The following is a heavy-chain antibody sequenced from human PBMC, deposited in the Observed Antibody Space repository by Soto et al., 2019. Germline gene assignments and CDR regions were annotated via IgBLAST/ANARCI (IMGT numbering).Heavy chain of an antibody. CDR2: ISGSGGNT. D-gene: IGHD1-26*01. Sequence: EVQLLESGGDLVQPEGSLRLSCAASGFTFSSYAMNWVRQAPGKGLEWVSAISGSGGNTFYADSVKGRFTISRDNSKNTLFLQMHSLRAEDTAIYYCAMLNSGSYTYHGMDVWGQVTTVTVSS. V-gene: IGHV3-23*01. J-gene: IGHJ6*02. CDR3: AMLNSGSYTYHGMDV. CDR1: GFTFSSYA.